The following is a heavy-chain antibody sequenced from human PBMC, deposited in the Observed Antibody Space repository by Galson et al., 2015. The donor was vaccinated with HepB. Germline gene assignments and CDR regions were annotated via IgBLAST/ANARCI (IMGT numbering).Heavy chain of an antibody. D-gene: IGHD6-13*01. CDR3: ARGLSSSSWYENWFDP. J-gene: IGHJ5*02. Sequence: SVKVSCKASGGTFSSYAISWVRQAPGQGLEWMGGIIPIFGTANYAQKFQGRVTITADESTSTAYMELSSLRSEDTAVYYCARGLSSSSWYENWFDPWGQGTLVTVSS. CDR2: IIPIFGTA. CDR1: GGTFSSYA. V-gene: IGHV1-69*13.